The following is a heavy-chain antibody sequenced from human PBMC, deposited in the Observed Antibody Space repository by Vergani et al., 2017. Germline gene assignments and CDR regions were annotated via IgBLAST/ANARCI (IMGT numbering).Heavy chain of an antibody. J-gene: IGHJ6*03. Sequence: QVQLQESGPGLVKPSQTLSLTCTVSGGSISSGGYYWSWIRQHPGKGLEWIGYIYYSGSTYYNPSLKSRVTISVDTSKNQFSLKLSSVTAADTAVYYCARERSEDIVVVVAATHPYYYYMDVWSKGTTVTVSS. CDR2: IYYSGST. D-gene: IGHD2-15*01. CDR1: GGSISSGGYY. CDR3: ARERSEDIVVVVAATHPYYYYMDV. V-gene: IGHV4-31*03.